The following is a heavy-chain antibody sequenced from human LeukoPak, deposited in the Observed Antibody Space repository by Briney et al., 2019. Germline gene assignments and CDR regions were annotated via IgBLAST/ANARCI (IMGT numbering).Heavy chain of an antibody. CDR2: ISGSGGIT. Sequence: GGSLRLSCAASGFTVSSNYMSWVRQAPGKGKEWVSLISGSGGITYYADSVKGRFTISRDNSKNTLYLQMDSLRAEDTAVYYCAKDSAAVGGPTTDWGQGTLVTVSS. D-gene: IGHD6-13*01. J-gene: IGHJ4*02. V-gene: IGHV3-23*01. CDR1: GFTVSSNY. CDR3: AKDSAAVGGPTTD.